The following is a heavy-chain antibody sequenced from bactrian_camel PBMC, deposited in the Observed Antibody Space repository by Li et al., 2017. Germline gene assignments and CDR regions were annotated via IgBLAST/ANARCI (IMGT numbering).Heavy chain of an antibody. CDR3: AAARQRSWLYSLRLDDREYGH. Sequence: HVQLVESGGGSVQAGGSLKLTCAGSAFILEQCGMGWFRQAPGKEREGVAFIGVSGTTAYADSVKGQFTISKDNAKNTLYLQMNSLKAEDTATYYCAAARQRSWLYSLRLDDREYGHWGQGTQVTVS. CDR2: IGVSGTT. D-gene: IGHD1*01. CDR1: AFILEQCG. J-gene: IGHJ4*01. V-gene: IGHV3S63*01.